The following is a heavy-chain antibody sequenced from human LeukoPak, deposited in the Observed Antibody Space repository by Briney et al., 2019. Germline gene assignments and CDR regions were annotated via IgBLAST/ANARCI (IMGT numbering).Heavy chain of an antibody. Sequence: GASVKVSCKASGYTFTGYYMHWVRQAPGQGREWMGLINPNNGGTGYAQKFQGRVTMTGDTSISTAYMELSGLRSDDTAVYYCARDGPEDYKAPLGFDYWGQGTLVTVSS. J-gene: IGHJ4*02. D-gene: IGHD4-11*01. CDR2: INPNNGGT. CDR3: ARDGPEDYKAPLGFDY. CDR1: GYTFTGYY. V-gene: IGHV1-2*02.